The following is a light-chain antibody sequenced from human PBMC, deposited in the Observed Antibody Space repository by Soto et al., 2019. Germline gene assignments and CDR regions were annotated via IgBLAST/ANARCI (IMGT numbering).Light chain of an antibody. V-gene: IGKV3-20*01. CDR1: QSVSSSY. CDR2: GAS. CDR3: HQYVSWT. J-gene: IGKJ1*01. Sequence: IVLTRSPVPRGVSGGERAPLSFRASQSVSSSYLAWYQQKPGQAPRLLIYGASSRATGIPDRFSGSGSGTDFTLTISRLQPEDFAVYYCHQYVSWTFGQGTKVDIK.